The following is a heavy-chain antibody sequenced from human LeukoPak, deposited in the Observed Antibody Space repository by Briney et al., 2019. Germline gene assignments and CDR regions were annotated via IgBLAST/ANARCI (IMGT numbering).Heavy chain of an antibody. V-gene: IGHV4-34*01. CDR1: GGSFSGYY. CDR3: ARDTVGAKPYFDY. CDR2: INHSGST. J-gene: IGHJ4*02. D-gene: IGHD1-26*01. Sequence: SETLSLTCAVYGGSFSGYYWSWIRQPPGKGLEWIGEINHSGSTNYNPSLKSRVTISVDTSKNQFSLKLSSVTAADTAVYYCARDTVGAKPYFDYWGQGTLVTVSS.